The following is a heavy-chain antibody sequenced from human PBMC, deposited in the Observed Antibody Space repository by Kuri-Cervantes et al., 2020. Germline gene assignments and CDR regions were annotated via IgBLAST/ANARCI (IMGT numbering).Heavy chain of an antibody. CDR2: ISSSSSYI. CDR1: GFTFSSYS. V-gene: IGHV3-21*01. J-gene: IGHJ6*02. D-gene: IGHD3-9*01. CDR3: ARAESELRYFDWLENYYGMDV. Sequence: GGSLRLSCAASGFTFSSYSMNWVRQAPGKGLEWVSSISSSSSYIYYADSVKGRFTISRDNAKNSLYLQMNSLRAEDTAVYYCARAESELRYFDWLENYYGMDVWGQGTTVTVSS.